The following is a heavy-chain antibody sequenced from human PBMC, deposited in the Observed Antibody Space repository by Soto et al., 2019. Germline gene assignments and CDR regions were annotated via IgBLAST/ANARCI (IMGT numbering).Heavy chain of an antibody. V-gene: IGHV3-9*01. Sequence: GGSLRLSCAASGFTFDDYAMHWVRQAPGKGLEWVSGISWNSGSIGYADSVKGRFTISRDNAKNSLYLQMNSLRAEDTALYYCAKGYSSGFEFENYYWAYWGQGTLVTVSS. CDR1: GFTFDDYA. D-gene: IGHD6-19*01. J-gene: IGHJ4*02. CDR3: AKGYSSGFEFENYYWAY. CDR2: ISWNSGSI.